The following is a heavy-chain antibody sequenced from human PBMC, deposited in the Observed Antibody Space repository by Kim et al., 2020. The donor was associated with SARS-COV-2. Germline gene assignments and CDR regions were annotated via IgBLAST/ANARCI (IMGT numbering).Heavy chain of an antibody. Sequence: SETLSLTCTVSGDSFSSSSYYWGWIRQPPGKGLEWIGSIYYSGSTYYNPSLKSRVTISVDTSKNQFSLKLSSVTSADTAVYYCASTPRGQWLVSPRDYWYFDLWGRGTLVTVSS. V-gene: IGHV4-39*01. CDR1: GDSFSSSSYY. J-gene: IGHJ2*01. CDR2: IYYSGST. D-gene: IGHD6-19*01. CDR3: ASTPRGQWLVSPRDYWYFDL.